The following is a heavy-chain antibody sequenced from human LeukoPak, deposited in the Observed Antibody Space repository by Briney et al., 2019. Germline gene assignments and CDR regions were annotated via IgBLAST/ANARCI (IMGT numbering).Heavy chain of an antibody. J-gene: IGHJ4*02. CDR2: IKPDGSEK. D-gene: IGHD5-24*01. CDR1: GFTLSTYW. CDR3: AKSREGVPTRCLDS. Sequence: GGSLRLSCAASGFTLSTYWMSWVRQAPGKGLEWVANIKPDGSEKYYVDSVKGRFTISRDNAKNTLYLQMDSLRAEDTAVYYCAKSREGVPTRCLDSWGQGTLVTVSS. V-gene: IGHV3-7*02.